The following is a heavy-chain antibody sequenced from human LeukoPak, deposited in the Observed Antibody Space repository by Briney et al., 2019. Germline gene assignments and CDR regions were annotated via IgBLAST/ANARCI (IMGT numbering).Heavy chain of an antibody. CDR1: GLTFSSYS. CDR2: ISGSSSTI. Sequence: PGGSLRLSCAASGLTFSSYSMNWVRQAPGKGLEWASYISGSSSTIYYADSVKGRFTISRDNAKNSLYLQMNSLRAEDTAVYYCARVLMGYCSGGSCPYYYYMDVWGKGTTVTVSS. D-gene: IGHD2-15*01. CDR3: ARVLMGYCSGGSCPYYYYMDV. J-gene: IGHJ6*03. V-gene: IGHV3-48*04.